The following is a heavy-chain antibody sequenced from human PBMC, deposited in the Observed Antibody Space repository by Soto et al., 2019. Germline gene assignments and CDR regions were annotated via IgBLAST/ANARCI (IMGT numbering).Heavy chain of an antibody. D-gene: IGHD3-9*01. CDR1: GFTFSSYW. CDR2: IKQDGSEK. J-gene: IGHJ6*03. CDR3: ASHDILTGYFWLDYYCYFDV. V-gene: IGHV3-7*01. Sequence: EVQLVESGGGLVQPGGSLRLSCAASGFTFSSYWMSWVRQAPGKGLEWVANIKQDGSEKYYVDSVKGRFTISRDNAKNSMYLQMDSLRAEDMAVYYCASHDILTGYFWLDYYCYFDVLGKGTTVTVSS.